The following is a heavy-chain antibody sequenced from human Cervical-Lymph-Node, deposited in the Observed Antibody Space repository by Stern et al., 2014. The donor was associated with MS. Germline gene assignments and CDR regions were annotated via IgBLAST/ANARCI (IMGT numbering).Heavy chain of an antibody. D-gene: IGHD6-19*01. CDR1: GYTFTAYY. V-gene: IGHV1-2*02. CDR2: INPNSGGT. CDR3: ARGGGSSGQAY. J-gene: IGHJ4*02. Sequence: VQLVESGAEVKKPGASVKVSCKASGYTFTAYYMHWVRQAPGQGLEWMAWINPNSGGTNYAQNFQGRVTVTRDTSISTVYMELSRLRSDDTALYYCARGGGSSGQAYWGQGTLVTVSS.